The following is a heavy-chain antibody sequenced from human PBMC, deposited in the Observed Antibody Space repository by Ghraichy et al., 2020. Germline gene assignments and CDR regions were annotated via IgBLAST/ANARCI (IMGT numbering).Heavy chain of an antibody. CDR1: GFTFSTYS. Sequence: GESRNISCAASGFTFSTYSMNWVRQAPGKGLEWVSYIVSTTSAVFNADSVKGRFTVSRDNAKNSLYLQMNSLRAEDTAVYYCARQGGFGELDYWGQGTLVTVSS. V-gene: IGHV3-48*01. J-gene: IGHJ4*02. CDR2: IVSTTSAV. CDR3: ARQGGFGELDY. D-gene: IGHD3-10*01.